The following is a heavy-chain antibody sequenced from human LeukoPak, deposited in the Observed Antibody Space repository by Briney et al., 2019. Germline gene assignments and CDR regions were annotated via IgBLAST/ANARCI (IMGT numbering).Heavy chain of an antibody. J-gene: IGHJ4*02. CDR2: INPNSGGT. D-gene: IGHD6-19*01. Sequence: ASVKVSCKASGHTFTGNYMHWVRQVPGQGLEWMGWINPNSGGTNYAQKFQDRVTMTRDTSISTAYMELSRLTSDDTAVYYCARDVDSGWYYGYWGQGTLVTVSS. CDR1: GHTFTGNY. CDR3: ARDVDSGWYYGY. V-gene: IGHV1-2*02.